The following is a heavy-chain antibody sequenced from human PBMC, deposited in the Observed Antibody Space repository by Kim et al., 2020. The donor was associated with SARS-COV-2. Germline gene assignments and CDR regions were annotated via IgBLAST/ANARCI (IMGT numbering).Heavy chain of an antibody. V-gene: IGHV4-59*08. CDR1: GGSISSYY. CDR2: IYYSGST. D-gene: IGHD3-22*01. Sequence: SETLSLTCTVSGGSISSYYWSWIRQPPGKGLEWIGYIYYSGSTNYNPSLTSRVTISVDTSKNQFSLKLSSVTAADTAVYYCARASDSSGYYPFDYWGQGTLVTVSS. CDR3: ARASDSSGYYPFDY. J-gene: IGHJ4*02.